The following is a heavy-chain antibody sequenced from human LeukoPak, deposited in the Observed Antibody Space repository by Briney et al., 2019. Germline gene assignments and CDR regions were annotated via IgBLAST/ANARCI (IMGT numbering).Heavy chain of an antibody. V-gene: IGHV1-18*01. J-gene: IGHJ3*01. Sequence: ASVKVSCTASGYTFTSYGISWVRQAPGQGLEWMGWISAYNGNTNYAQKFQGRVTMTRDMSTSTVYMELSSLISEDTAVYYCARGSSRSPRDAFDFWGQGTMVSLSS. CDR1: GYTFTSYG. CDR3: ARGSSRSPRDAFDF. CDR2: ISAYNGNT. D-gene: IGHD2-15*01.